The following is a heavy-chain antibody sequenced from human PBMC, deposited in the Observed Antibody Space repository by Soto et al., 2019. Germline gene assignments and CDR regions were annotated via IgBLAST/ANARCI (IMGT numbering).Heavy chain of an antibody. V-gene: IGHV3-23*01. CDR2: ISGSGGST. D-gene: IGHD6-19*01. J-gene: IGHJ4*02. CDR3: AKGPLVIAVAGSDY. Sequence: EVQLLESGGGLVQPGGSLRLSCAASGFTFSSYAMSWVRQAPGKGLEWVSTISGSGGSTYYADSVKGRFTISRDNCKNTLYLQMNSLRAEDTAVYYCAKGPLVIAVAGSDYWGQGTLVTVSS. CDR1: GFTFSSYA.